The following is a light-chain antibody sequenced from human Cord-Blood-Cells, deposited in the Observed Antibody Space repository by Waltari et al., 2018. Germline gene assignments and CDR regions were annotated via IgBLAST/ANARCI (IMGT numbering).Light chain of an antibody. J-gene: IGLJ3*02. CDR1: SSDVGGYNY. CDR3: SSYTSSSSWV. CDR2: DVS. Sequence: QSALTQPASVSGSPGQSITISCTGTSSDVGGYNYVSWYQQHPGKAPKLMLYDVSKRPSGVSNRFSVSKSGNTASLTISGLQAEDEADYYCSSYTSSSSWVFGGGTKLTVL. V-gene: IGLV2-14*01.